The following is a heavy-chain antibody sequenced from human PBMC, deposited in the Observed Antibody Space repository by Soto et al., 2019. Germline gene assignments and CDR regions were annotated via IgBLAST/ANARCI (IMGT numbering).Heavy chain of an antibody. CDR3: AKGGGSARDFDY. V-gene: IGHV3-30*18. J-gene: IGHJ4*02. D-gene: IGHD1-26*01. CDR1: GFTFGNYG. Sequence: GGSLRLSCTGAGFTFGNYGMHWVRQAPGKGLEWVASTSYDGNNKYYADSLKGRFTISRDNSKKMVYLQMTSLGPEDTAVYYCAKGGGSARDFDYWGQGALVTVSS. CDR2: TSYDGNNK.